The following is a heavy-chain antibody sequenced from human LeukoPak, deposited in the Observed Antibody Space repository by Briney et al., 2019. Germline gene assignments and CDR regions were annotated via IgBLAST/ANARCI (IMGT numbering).Heavy chain of an antibody. CDR3: AKSQYSFASGSSRPLFDH. CDR2: INPNSGGT. CDR1: GYIFTDYY. V-gene: IGHV1-2*02. D-gene: IGHD3-10*01. J-gene: IGHJ4*02. Sequence: EASVKVSCKASGYIFTDYYIHWVRQARGQGLEWMGWINPNSGGTYFAQKFEDRVTLTRDTSINTGYMEVTRLTSDDTAVYFCAKSQYSFASGSSRPLFDHWGQGTLVTAS.